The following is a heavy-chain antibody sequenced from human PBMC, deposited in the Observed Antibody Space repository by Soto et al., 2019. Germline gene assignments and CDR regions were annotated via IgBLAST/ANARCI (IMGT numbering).Heavy chain of an antibody. CDR3: ARLGIRYFDAYYFDY. D-gene: IGHD3-9*01. Sequence: GESLKISCKGSGYSFTSYWIGWVRQMPGKGLEWMGIIYPGDSDTRYSPSFQGQVTISADKSISTAYLQWSSLKASDTAMYYCARLGIRYFDAYYFDYWGQGTLVTVS. J-gene: IGHJ4*02. CDR1: GYSFTSYW. CDR2: IYPGDSDT. V-gene: IGHV5-51*01.